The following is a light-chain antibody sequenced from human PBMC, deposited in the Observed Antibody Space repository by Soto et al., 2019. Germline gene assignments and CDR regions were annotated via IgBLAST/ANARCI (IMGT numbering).Light chain of an antibody. CDR3: SSYTSTCTLV. V-gene: IGLV2-14*01. J-gene: IGLJ3*02. Sequence: QSALTQPASVSGSPGQSITISCTGTSSDGGGYNYVSWYQQHPGKAPKLMIYEVSNRPSGVSNRFSGSKSGNTATLTISGLQAEDEADYYCSSYTSTCTLVFGGGTKLTVL. CDR1: SSDGGGYNY. CDR2: EVS.